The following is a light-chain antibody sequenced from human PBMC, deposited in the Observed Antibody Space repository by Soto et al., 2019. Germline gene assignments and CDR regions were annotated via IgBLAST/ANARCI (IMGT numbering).Light chain of an antibody. J-gene: IGKJ2*01. CDR2: DAS. V-gene: IGKV3-11*01. CDR3: QQRSNWPPYT. CDR1: QSVSSY. Sequence: EIVLTQSPASLSLSPGDRATLSCRASQSVSSYLAWYQQKPGQAPRLLISDASNRATGIPARFSGSGSGTDFTLTISSLEPEDFAVYYCQQRSNWPPYTFGQGTKLEIK.